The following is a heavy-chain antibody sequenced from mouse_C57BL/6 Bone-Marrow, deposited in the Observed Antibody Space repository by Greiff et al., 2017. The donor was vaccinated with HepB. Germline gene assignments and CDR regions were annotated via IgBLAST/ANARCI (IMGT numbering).Heavy chain of an antibody. Sequence: VQLQQPGAELVKPGASVKLSCKASGYTFTSYWMQWVKQRPGQGLEWIGEIDPSDSYTNYNQKFKGKATLTVDTSSSTAYMQLSSLTSEDSAVYYCARRRRGYWYFDVWGTGTTVTVSS. CDR1: GYTFTSYW. CDR3: ARRRRGYWYFDV. V-gene: IGHV1-50*01. CDR2: IDPSDSYT. J-gene: IGHJ1*03.